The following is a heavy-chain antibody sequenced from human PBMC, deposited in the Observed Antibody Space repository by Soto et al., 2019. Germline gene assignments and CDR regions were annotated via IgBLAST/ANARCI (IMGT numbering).Heavy chain of an antibody. CDR3: ARGGPYYYDSSGYYEPPSP. J-gene: IGHJ5*02. CDR2: ISAYNGNA. D-gene: IGHD3-22*01. Sequence: ASVKVSCKASGCTFTSYGISWVRQAPGQGLEWMGWISAYNGNANYAQKLQGRVTMTTDTSTSTAYMELRSLRSDDTAVYYCARGGPYYYDSSGYYEPPSPWGQGTLVTVSS. CDR1: GCTFTSYG. V-gene: IGHV1-18*04.